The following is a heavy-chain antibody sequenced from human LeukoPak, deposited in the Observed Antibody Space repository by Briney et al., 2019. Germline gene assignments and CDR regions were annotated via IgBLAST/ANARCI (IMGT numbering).Heavy chain of an antibody. CDR3: ARGDYVWGSYRYAFDY. Sequence: ASVKVSCKASGYTFTSYAMNWVRQAPGQGLEWMGWINTNTGNPTYAQDFTGRFVFSLDTSVSTAYLQISSLKAEDTAVYYCARGDYVWGSYRYAFDYWGQGTLVTVSS. D-gene: IGHD3-16*02. V-gene: IGHV7-4-1*02. J-gene: IGHJ4*02. CDR1: GYTFTSYA. CDR2: INTNTGNP.